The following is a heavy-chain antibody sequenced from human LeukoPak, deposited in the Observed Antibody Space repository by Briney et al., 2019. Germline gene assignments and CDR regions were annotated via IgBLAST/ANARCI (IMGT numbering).Heavy chain of an antibody. Sequence: GGSLRLSCAASGFTFSSYGMHWVRQAPGKGLEWVAVISYDGSNKYYADSVKGRFTISRDNSKNTLYLQMNSLRAEDTAEYYCAKSGPDYGDYYYYYGMDVWGQGTTVTVSS. CDR2: ISYDGSNK. CDR3: AKSGPDYGDYYYYYGMDV. J-gene: IGHJ6*02. D-gene: IGHD4-17*01. CDR1: GFTFSSYG. V-gene: IGHV3-30*18.